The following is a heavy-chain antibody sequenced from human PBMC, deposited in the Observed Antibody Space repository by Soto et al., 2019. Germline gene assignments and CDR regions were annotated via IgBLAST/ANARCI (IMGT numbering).Heavy chain of an antibody. Sequence: GASVKLSCKASGYTFTSYGISWVRQAPGQGLEWMGWISAYDGNTNYAQKLQGSVTMTTXTXXSXXXMXQXXLRSDDTAVYYCAGDYCSGGSCYTGWGWFDTWG. J-gene: IGHJ5*01. CDR2: ISAYDGNT. CDR1: GYTFTSYG. CDR3: AGDYCSGGSCYTGWGWFDT. D-gene: IGHD2-15*01. V-gene: IGHV1-18*01.